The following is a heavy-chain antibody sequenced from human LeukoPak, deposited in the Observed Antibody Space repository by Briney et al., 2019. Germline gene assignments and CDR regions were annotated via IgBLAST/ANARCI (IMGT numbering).Heavy chain of an antibody. CDR3: ARYDSRGSASTRFDY. J-gene: IGHJ4*02. V-gene: IGHV4-38-2*01. Sequence: ASETLSLTCAVSGYSLGKNYYWGWIRQPPGKGLEWIGRIYGTGSTSYDPSLMNRVTMSVDTSKNHFSLKLTSVTAADTAVYYCARYDSRGSASTRFDYWGQGILVTISS. CDR1: GYSLGKNYY. D-gene: IGHD3-16*01. CDR2: IYGTGST.